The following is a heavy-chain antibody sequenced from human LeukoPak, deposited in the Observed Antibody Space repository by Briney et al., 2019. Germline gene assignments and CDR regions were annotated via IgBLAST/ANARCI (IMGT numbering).Heavy chain of an antibody. CDR1: GFTFSRYW. J-gene: IGHJ4*02. Sequence: GGSLRLSCAVSGFTFSRYWMSWVRHAPGKGLEWVANIKHDGSVKYYVDSVKGRFTISRDNAKNSLYLQMNSLRAEDTAVYFCARDESYSSDYWGQGTLVTVSS. V-gene: IGHV3-7*05. D-gene: IGHD6-13*01. CDR2: IKHDGSVK. CDR3: ARDESYSSDY.